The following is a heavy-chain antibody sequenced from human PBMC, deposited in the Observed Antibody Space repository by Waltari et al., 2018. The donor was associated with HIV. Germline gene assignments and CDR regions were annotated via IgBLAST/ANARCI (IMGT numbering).Heavy chain of an antibody. Sequence: QSQLQESDPGLVKPSETLSLTCTVSGGSISSNYYLWAWARLPPGKGLEWIGTISHTGGTTYYNPSLKSRVIISVDTSKDQSSLKLSSMTATDTAVYYCARQRGSGLWYFDLWGRGTLVSVSS. CDR1: GGSISSNYYL. V-gene: IGHV4-39*01. CDR3: ARQRGSGLWYFDL. J-gene: IGHJ2*01. D-gene: IGHD3-10*01. CDR2: ISHTGGTT.